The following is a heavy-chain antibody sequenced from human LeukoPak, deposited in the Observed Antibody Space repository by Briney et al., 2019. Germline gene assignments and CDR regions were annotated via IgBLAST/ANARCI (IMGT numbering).Heavy chain of an antibody. V-gene: IGHV3-7*01. D-gene: IGHD6-19*01. CDR2: IKQDGSEK. J-gene: IGHJ3*02. Sequence: PGGSLRLSCAASGFTFSSYWMSWVRQAPGKGLEWVANIKQDGSEKYYVDSVKGRFTISRDNAKNSLYLQMNSLRAEDTAVYYCAKDIVGYSSGWYDAFDIWGQGTMVTVSS. CDR1: GFTFSSYW. CDR3: AKDIVGYSSGWYDAFDI.